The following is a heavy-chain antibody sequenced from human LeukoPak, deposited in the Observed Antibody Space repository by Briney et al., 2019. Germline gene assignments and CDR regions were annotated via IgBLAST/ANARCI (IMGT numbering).Heavy chain of an antibody. J-gene: IGHJ5*02. D-gene: IGHD3-10*01. CDR1: GGTFSSYA. V-gene: IGHV1-69*13. CDR2: IIPIFGTA. CDR3: ARVFTMVRGAFDP. Sequence: SVKVSCKASGGTFSSYAISWVRQAPGQGLEWMGGIIPIFGTANYAQKFQGRGTITADESTSTAYMELSSLRSEDTAVYYCARVFTMVRGAFDPWGQGTLVTVSS.